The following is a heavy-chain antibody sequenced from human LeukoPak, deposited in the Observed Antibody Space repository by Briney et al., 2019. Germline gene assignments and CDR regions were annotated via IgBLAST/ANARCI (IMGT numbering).Heavy chain of an antibody. V-gene: IGHV3-23*01. Sequence: PGGSLSLSCAASGFTLRTYAMTWVRQAPGKGLEWVSGISVRGDTTYYAGSVKGRFTVSRDSSKNTLHLQMNSLRVDDTAVYYCAKHAWGGGIYSYYHYMDVWGKGTTVTVSS. CDR1: GFTLRTYA. J-gene: IGHJ6*03. CDR3: AKHAWGGGIYSYYHYMDV. D-gene: IGHD3-16*01. CDR2: ISVRGDTT.